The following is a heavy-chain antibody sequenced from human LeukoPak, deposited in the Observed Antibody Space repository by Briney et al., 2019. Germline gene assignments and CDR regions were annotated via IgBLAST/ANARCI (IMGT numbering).Heavy chain of an antibody. D-gene: IGHD5-18*01. CDR3: AKDRDTAMAIFDY. CDR2: IKHDGSEE. CDR1: GFTFSSYW. V-gene: IGHV3-7*01. J-gene: IGHJ4*02. Sequence: GGSLRLSCAASGFTFSSYWMTWVRQAPGKGLQWVANIKHDGSEEYYVDSVKGRFTISRDNSKNTLYLQMNSLRAEDTAVYYCAKDRDTAMAIFDYWGQGTLVTVSS.